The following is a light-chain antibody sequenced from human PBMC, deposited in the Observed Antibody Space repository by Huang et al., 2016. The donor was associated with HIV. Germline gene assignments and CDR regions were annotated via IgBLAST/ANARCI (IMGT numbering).Light chain of an antibody. CDR1: QSLLHSSGYNY. V-gene: IGKV2-28*01. CDR2: LGS. CDR3: MQALQTPGT. J-gene: IGKJ4*01. Sequence: DIVMTQSPLSLPVTPGEPASISCRSSQSLLHSSGYNYLDWYLQKPGQSPQLLIYLGSNRASGVPDRFSGRGSGTDFTLKISRVEAEDVGVYYCMQALQTPGTCGGGTKVEIK.